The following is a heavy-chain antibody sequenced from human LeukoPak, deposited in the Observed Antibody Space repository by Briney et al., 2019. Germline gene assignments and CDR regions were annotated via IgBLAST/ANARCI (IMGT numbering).Heavy chain of an antibody. J-gene: IGHJ6*03. CDR1: GFTFSSYS. V-gene: IGHV4-34*01. CDR2: INHSGST. Sequence: PGGSLRLSCAASGFTFSSYSMNWIRQPPGKGLEWIGEINHSGSTNYNPSLKSRVTISVDTSKNQFSLKLSSVTAADTAVYYCARETGSTRGGYYYYYMDVWGKGTTVTVSS. CDR3: ARETGSTRGGYYYYYMDV. D-gene: IGHD1-1*01.